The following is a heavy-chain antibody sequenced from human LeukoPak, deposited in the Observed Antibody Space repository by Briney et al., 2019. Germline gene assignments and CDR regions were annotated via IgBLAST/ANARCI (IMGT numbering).Heavy chain of an antibody. V-gene: IGHV1-2*02. CDR1: GYIFTGYY. D-gene: IGHD1-26*01. CDR2: INPNSGGT. J-gene: IGHJ4*02. Sequence: ASVKVSCKASGYIFTGYYMHWVRQAPGQGLEWMGWINPNSGGTNSAQKFQGRVTMTRDTSISTAYMELSRLTSDDTAVYYCARHPYSGSYHFDYWGQGALVAVSS. CDR3: ARHPYSGSYHFDY.